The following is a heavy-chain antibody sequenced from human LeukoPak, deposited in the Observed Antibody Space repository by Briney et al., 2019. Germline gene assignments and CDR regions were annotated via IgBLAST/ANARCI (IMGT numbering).Heavy chain of an antibody. CDR2: ISSSSSTI. J-gene: IGHJ4*02. V-gene: IGHV3-48*01. CDR1: GFTFSSYS. Sequence: PGGSLRLSCAASGFTFSSYSMNWVRRAPGKGLEWVSYISSSSSTIYYADSVKGRFTISRDNAKNSLYLQMNSLRAEDTAVYYCARDLFRSGSYSFDYWGQGTLVTVSS. CDR3: ARDLFRSGSYSFDY. D-gene: IGHD1-26*01.